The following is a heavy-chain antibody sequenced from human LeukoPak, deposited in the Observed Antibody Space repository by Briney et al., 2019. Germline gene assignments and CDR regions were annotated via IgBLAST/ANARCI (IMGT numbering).Heavy chain of an antibody. Sequence: PGGSLRLSCAASGFTFSSYSMNWVRQAPGKGLEWVAAISYDGSNKYSADSVKGRFTISRDNSKYTLSLQMNSLRAEDTAVYYCAKNFAGVAAASLDYWGQGTLVTVSS. CDR2: ISYDGSNK. V-gene: IGHV3-30*18. J-gene: IGHJ4*02. CDR3: AKNFAGVAAASLDY. CDR1: GFTFSSYS. D-gene: IGHD6-13*01.